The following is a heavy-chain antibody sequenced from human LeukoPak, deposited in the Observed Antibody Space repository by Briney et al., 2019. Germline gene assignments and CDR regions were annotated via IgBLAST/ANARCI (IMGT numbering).Heavy chain of an antibody. CDR1: GGSISSGGYY. CDR3: ARGRRRYSYGYQGEYYFDY. J-gene: IGHJ4*02. Sequence: PSETLSLTCTVSGGSISSGGYYWSWIRQHPGKGLEWIGYIYYSGSTYYNPSLKSRVTISVDTSKNQFSLKLSSVTAADTAVYYCARGRRRYSYGYQGEYYFDYWGQGTLVTVSS. CDR2: IYYSGST. V-gene: IGHV4-31*03. D-gene: IGHD5-18*01.